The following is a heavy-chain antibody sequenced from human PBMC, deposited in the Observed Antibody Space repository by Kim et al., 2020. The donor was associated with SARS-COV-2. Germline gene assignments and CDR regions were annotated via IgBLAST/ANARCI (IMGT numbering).Heavy chain of an antibody. Sequence: GGSLRLSCAASGFTFSSYSMNWVRQAPGKGLEWVSSISSSSSYIYYADSVKGRFTISRDNAKNSLYLQMNSLRAEDTAVYYCARDRCIAAAGTSGCDYYYGMDVWGQGTTVTVSS. D-gene: IGHD6-13*01. J-gene: IGHJ6*02. CDR2: ISSSSSYI. CDR3: ARDRCIAAAGTSGCDYYYGMDV. V-gene: IGHV3-21*01. CDR1: GFTFSSYS.